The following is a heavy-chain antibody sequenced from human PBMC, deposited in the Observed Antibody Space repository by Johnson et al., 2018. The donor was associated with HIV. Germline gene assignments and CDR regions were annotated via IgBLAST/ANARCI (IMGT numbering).Heavy chain of an antibody. Sequence: VQLVESGGGLVKPGGSLRLSCTASGFTFSDYYMSWIRQAPGKGLEWVSVIYSGGSTYYADSVKGRFTISRDNSKNTLYLQMNSLRAEDTAVYYCARKGWEPTDAFDIWGQGTMVTVS. CDR1: GFTFSDYY. V-gene: IGHV3-66*01. D-gene: IGHD1-26*01. CDR3: ARKGWEPTDAFDI. J-gene: IGHJ3*02. CDR2: IYSGGST.